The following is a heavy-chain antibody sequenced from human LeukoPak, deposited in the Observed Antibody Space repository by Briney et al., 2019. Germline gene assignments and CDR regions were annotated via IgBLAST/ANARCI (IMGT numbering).Heavy chain of an antibody. CDR2: ISWNSGSV. V-gene: IGHV3-9*01. Sequence: GGSLRLSCAASGFTFDNYAMHWVRQAPGKGLEWVSGISWNSGSVGYADSVKGRFTISRDNAKNSLYLQMNSLRAEDTTVYYCARAKNDAFDIWGQGTMVTVSS. CDR1: GFTFDNYA. J-gene: IGHJ3*02. CDR3: ARAKNDAFDI.